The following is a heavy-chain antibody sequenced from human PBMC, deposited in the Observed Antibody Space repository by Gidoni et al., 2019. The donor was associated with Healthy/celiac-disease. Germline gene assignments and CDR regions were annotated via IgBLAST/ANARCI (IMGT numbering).Heavy chain of an antibody. V-gene: IGHV3-23*04. D-gene: IGHD3-3*01. J-gene: IGHJ5*02. Sequence: EVQLVESGGGLVQPGGSLRLSCAASGFPFSSYAMSWVRQAPGKGLEVVSAISGSGGSTYYADSVKGRFTISRDNSKNTLYLQMNSLRAEDTAVYYCAKDLEYYDFWTGLNWFDPWGQGTLVTVSS. CDR1: GFPFSSYA. CDR3: AKDLEYYDFWTGLNWFDP. CDR2: ISGSGGST.